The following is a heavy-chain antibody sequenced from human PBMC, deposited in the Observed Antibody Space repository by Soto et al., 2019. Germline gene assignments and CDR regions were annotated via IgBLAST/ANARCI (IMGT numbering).Heavy chain of an antibody. CDR2: IYHSVST. Sequence: SETLSLTCAVSGGSISSGGYSWGWIRQPPGKGLEWIGYIYHSVSTYYNPSLKSRVTISVDRSKNQFSLRLSSVTAADTAVYFCARHNGPLYVGYYYDMDVWGQGTTVTVSS. CDR1: GGSISSGGYS. CDR3: ARHNGPLYVGYYYDMDV. V-gene: IGHV4-30-2*01. J-gene: IGHJ6*02. D-gene: IGHD3-16*01.